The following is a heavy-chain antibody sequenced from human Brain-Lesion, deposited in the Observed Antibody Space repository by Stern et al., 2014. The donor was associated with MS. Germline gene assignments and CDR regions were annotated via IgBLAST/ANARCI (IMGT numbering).Heavy chain of an antibody. V-gene: IGHV2-26*01. J-gene: IGHJ4*02. CDR1: GFSLSNAAMG. CDR2: LFSTGET. CDR3: ARMREYCSGGICFAGYYDS. D-gene: IGHD2-15*01. Sequence: ESGPVLVKPTETLTLTCSVSGFSLSNAAMGVSWIRPPPGKALEGLAHLFSTGETAYSTFLKRRPPISKDTSRSQVVLTMTNMDPVDTATYYCARMREYCSGGICFAGYYDSWGRGTLVTVSS.